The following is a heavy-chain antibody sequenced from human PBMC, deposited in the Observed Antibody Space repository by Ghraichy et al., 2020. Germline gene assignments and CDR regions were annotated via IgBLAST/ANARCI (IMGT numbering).Heavy chain of an antibody. V-gene: IGHV3-23*01. CDR2: ISTSGGST. Sequence: GGSLRLSCAASGFSFSSYAMSWVRQAPGKGLEWVSEISTSGGSTYYADSVKGRFTISRDNSKNMLYLQMNSLRAEDTAVYFCAKSSGQVGAMSYWGQGTLVTVSS. J-gene: IGHJ4*02. D-gene: IGHD1-26*01. CDR1: GFSFSSYA. CDR3: AKSSGQVGAMSY.